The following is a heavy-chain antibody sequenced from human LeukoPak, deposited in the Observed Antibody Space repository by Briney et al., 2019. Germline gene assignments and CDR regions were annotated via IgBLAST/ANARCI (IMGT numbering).Heavy chain of an antibody. J-gene: IGHJ4*02. CDR2: ISGNSGSI. CDR3: AKVDYYDSSGLRSYFDY. CDR1: GFTFDDYA. V-gene: IGHV3-9*01. Sequence: GGSLRLSCAASGFTFDDYAMHWVRQAPGKGLEGVSGISGNSGSIGYADSVKGRFTISRDNAKNSLYLQMNSLRAEDTALYYCAKVDYYDSSGLRSYFDYWGQGTLVTVSS. D-gene: IGHD3-22*01.